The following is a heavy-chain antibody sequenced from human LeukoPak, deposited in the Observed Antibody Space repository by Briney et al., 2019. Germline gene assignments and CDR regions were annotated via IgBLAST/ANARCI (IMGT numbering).Heavy chain of an antibody. V-gene: IGHV4-34*01. Sequence: SETLSLTCAVYGGSFSGYYWSWLRQPPGKGLEWIGEINHSGSTNYNPSLKSRVTISVDTSKNQFSLKLSSVTAADTAVYYCARVYQDIVLMVAHCYYYYYMDVWGKGTTVTVSS. CDR1: GGSFSGYY. J-gene: IGHJ6*03. CDR2: INHSGST. D-gene: IGHD2-8*01. CDR3: ARVYQDIVLMVAHCYYYYYMDV.